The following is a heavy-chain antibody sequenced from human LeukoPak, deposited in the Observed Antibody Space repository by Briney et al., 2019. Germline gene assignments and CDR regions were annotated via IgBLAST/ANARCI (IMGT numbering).Heavy chain of an antibody. Sequence: PGGSLRLSCAASGFTFSSYSMNWVRQAPGKGLEWVSSISSSSSYIYYADSVKGRFTISRDNAKNSLYLQMNSLRAEDTAVYYCARDVGATEDYFDYWGQGTLVTVSS. V-gene: IGHV3-21*01. J-gene: IGHJ4*02. CDR3: ARDVGATEDYFDY. CDR2: ISSSSSYI. CDR1: GFTFSSYS. D-gene: IGHD1-26*01.